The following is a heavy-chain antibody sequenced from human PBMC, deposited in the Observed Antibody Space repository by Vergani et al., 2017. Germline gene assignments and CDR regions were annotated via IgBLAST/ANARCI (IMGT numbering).Heavy chain of an antibody. V-gene: IGHV1-69*01. D-gene: IGHD6-6*01. Sequence: QVQLVQSGAEVKKPGALVKVSCKASGYTFTGYYMHWVRQAPGQGLEWMGGIITIFGTANYAQKFQGRVTITADESRSTAYMELSSLSSEDTAVDYCAKYSRSTGAYYYYYMDVGGERITVTVS. J-gene: IGHJ6*03. CDR3: AKYSRSTGAYYYYYMDV. CDR1: GYTFTGYY. CDR2: IITIFGTA.